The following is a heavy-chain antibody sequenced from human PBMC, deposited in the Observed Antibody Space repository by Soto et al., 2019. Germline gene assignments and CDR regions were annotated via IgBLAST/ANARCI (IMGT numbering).Heavy chain of an antibody. J-gene: IGHJ6*02. CDR3: ARGGYCSSTSCYLGRHYYYYGMDV. V-gene: IGHV1-69*06. D-gene: IGHD2-2*01. CDR1: GGTFSSYA. CDR2: IIPIFGTA. Sequence: QVQLVQSGAEVKKPGSSVKVSCKASGGTFSSYAISWVRQAPGQGLEWMGGIIPIFGTANYAQKFQGRVTITADKSTSTAYRELSSLRSEDTAVYYCARGGYCSSTSCYLGRHYYYYGMDVWGQGTTVTVSS.